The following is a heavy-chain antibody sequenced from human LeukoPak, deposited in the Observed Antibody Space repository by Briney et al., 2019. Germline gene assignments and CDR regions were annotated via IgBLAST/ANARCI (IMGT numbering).Heavy chain of an antibody. CDR1: GGSISSSNW. V-gene: IGHV4-4*02. CDR3: VRDRNSNLRLGF. J-gene: IGHJ4*02. D-gene: IGHD5-12*01. Sequence: PSETLSLTCAVSGGSISSSNWWSWVRQPPGKGLEWIGEIFHSGSVNYNPSLKSRVTISVDNSKNQFSLRLSSVTAADTAVYYCVRDRNSNLRLGFWGQGTLVTVSS. CDR2: IFHSGSV.